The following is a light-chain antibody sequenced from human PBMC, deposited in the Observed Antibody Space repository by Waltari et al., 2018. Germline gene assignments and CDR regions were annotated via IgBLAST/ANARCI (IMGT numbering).Light chain of an antibody. CDR2: DNN. Sequence: QSVLTQPPSVSAAPGQKVTISCSGSSSNIGNNYVSWYQQLPGTAPKLLIYDNNKPPAGIPGRFSGSKSGTSATLGITGLQTGDEADYYCGTWDSSLSAGGVFGGGTKLTVL. CDR3: GTWDSSLSAGGV. V-gene: IGLV1-51*01. J-gene: IGLJ2*01. CDR1: SSNIGNNY.